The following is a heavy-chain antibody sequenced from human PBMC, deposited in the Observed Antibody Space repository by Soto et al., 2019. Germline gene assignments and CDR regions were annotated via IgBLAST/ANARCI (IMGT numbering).Heavy chain of an antibody. V-gene: IGHV6-1*01. CDR2: TYYRSKWYN. J-gene: IGHJ3*01. Sequence: SQTLSLNCDISGDSVSSNNVAWNWIRQSPSRGLEWLGRTYYRSKWYNNYAVSVKSRTTINADTSKNQLSLQLASVTPEDTAVYDCASGINAVIESRGQGTMVTVAS. D-gene: IGHD4-4*01. CDR1: GDSVSSNNVA. CDR3: ASGINAVIES.